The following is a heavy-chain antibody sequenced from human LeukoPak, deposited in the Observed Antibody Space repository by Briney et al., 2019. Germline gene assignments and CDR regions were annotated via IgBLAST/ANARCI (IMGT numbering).Heavy chain of an antibody. J-gene: IGHJ4*02. D-gene: IGHD3-3*01. CDR1: GYTLTELS. CDR2: FDPEDGET. CDR3: ATDRSYDFWSGSRGFDY. V-gene: IGHV1-24*01. Sequence: ASVKVSCKVSGYTLTELSMHWVRQASGKGLEWMGGFDPEDGETIYAQKFQGRVTMTEDTSTDTAYMELSSLRSEDTAVYYCATDRSYDFWSGSRGFDYWGQGTLVTVSS.